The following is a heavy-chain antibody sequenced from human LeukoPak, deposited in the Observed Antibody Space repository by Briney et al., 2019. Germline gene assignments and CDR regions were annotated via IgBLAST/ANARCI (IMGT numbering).Heavy chain of an antibody. J-gene: IGHJ4*02. Sequence: GASVKVSCKASGYTFTNYDINWVRQAPGKGLEWMGGFDPEDGETIYAQKFQGRVTMTEDTSTDTAYMELSSLRSEDTAVYYCATGMTTHYWGQGTLVTVSS. CDR1: GYTFTNYD. CDR2: FDPEDGET. CDR3: ATGMTTHY. V-gene: IGHV1-24*01. D-gene: IGHD4-11*01.